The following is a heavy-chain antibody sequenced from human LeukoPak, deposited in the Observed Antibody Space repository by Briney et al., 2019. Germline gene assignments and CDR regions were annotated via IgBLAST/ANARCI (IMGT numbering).Heavy chain of an antibody. J-gene: IGHJ4*02. CDR2: IYYTGST. CDR1: GASMSDYY. D-gene: IGHD3-9*01. CDR3: VRRVRYFGQNDY. Sequence: SSETLSLTCTVSGASMSDYYWSWIRQPPGKGLEWIGYIYYTGSTNYNPSLKSRVTMSVDTSKNQISLKLSSVTAADSAVYYCVRRVRYFGQNDYWGQGTLVTVSS. V-gene: IGHV4-59*08.